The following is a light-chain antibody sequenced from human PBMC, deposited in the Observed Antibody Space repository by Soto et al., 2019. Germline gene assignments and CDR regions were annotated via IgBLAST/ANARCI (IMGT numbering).Light chain of an antibody. CDR2: AAS. V-gene: IGKV1-27*01. CDR3: QKYNTAPLT. CDR1: QGISNY. Sequence: DIPMTQSPSSLSAFVGDRVTITCRAIQGISNYLAWYQQKPGQVPNLLIYAASTLQSGVPSRFSGSGSETDFTLTISSLQPEDVATYYCQKYNTAPLTFGGGNKVEIK. J-gene: IGKJ4*01.